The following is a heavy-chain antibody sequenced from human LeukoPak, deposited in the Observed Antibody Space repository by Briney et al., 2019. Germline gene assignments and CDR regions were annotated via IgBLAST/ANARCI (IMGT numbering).Heavy chain of an antibody. V-gene: IGHV4-39*01. D-gene: IGHD1-7*01. CDR3: ARGGAGTTGY. CDR1: GGSISSSSYY. CDR2: IYYSGST. Sequence: PSETLSLTCTVSGGSISSSSYYWGWIRQPPGKGLEWIGSIYYSGSTYYNPSLKSRVTISVDTSKNQFSLKLSSVTAADTAVYYCARGGAGTTGYWGQGTLVTVSS. J-gene: IGHJ4*02.